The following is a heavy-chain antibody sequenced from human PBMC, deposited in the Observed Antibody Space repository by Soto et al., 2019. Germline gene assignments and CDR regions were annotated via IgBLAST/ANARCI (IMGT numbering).Heavy chain of an antibody. CDR3: AGGGSIVVSTRRLLHV. V-gene: IGHV4-4*08. Sequence: QVQLQESGPTLVKPSETLSLTCTVSGGSIRSYCWTWVRQPPGEGLEWIGCVFNSGTTNYNPSLKSRVAISIDTQKHQFSLQLSSVTVADTALYYCAGGGSIVVSTRRLLHVRGNGTTVTVS. CDR1: GGSIRSYC. J-gene: IGHJ6*03. D-gene: IGHD2-2*01. CDR2: VFNSGTT.